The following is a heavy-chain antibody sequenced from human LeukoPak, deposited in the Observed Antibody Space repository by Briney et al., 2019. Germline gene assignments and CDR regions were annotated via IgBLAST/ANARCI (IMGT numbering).Heavy chain of an antibody. D-gene: IGHD3-9*01. CDR3: ARGSTNYDILTGDTTE. CDR2: ISGSGGST. J-gene: IGHJ4*02. CDR1: GFTFSSYA. Sequence: GGSLRLSCAASGFTFSSYAMSWVRQAPGKELEWVSAISGSGGSTYYADSVKGRFTISRDNSKNTLYLQMNSLRAEDTAVYYCARGSTNYDILTGDTTEWGQGTLVTVSS. V-gene: IGHV3-23*01.